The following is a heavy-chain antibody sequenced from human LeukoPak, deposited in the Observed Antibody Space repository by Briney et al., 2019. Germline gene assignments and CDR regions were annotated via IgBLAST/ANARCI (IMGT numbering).Heavy chain of an antibody. CDR2: ISSSGSTI. D-gene: IGHD2-15*01. Sequence: GGSLRLSCAASGFTFSSYEMNWVRQAPGKGLEWVSYISSSGSTIYYADSVKGRFTISRDNAKNSLYLQMNSLRAEDTAVYYCARAQPGYCSGGSCYEFDYWGQGTLVTVSP. CDR3: ARAQPGYCSGGSCYEFDY. CDR1: GFTFSSYE. V-gene: IGHV3-48*03. J-gene: IGHJ4*02.